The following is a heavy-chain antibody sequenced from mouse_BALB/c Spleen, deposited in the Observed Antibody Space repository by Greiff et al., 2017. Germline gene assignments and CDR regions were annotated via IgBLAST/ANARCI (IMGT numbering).Heavy chain of an antibody. D-gene: IGHD2-1*01. J-gene: IGHJ3*01. CDR1: GYTFTSYW. Sequence: QVHVKQPGAELVKPGASVKLSCKASGYTFTSYWMHWVKQRPGQGLEWIGEIDPSDSYTNYNQKFKGKATLTVDKSSSTAYMQLSSLTSEDSAVYYCARVYYGKGLFAYWGQGTLVTVSA. CDR3: ARVYYGKGLFAY. V-gene: IGHV1-69*02. CDR2: IDPSDSYT.